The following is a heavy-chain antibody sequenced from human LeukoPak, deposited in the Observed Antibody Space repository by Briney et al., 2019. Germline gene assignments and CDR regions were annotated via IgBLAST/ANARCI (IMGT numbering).Heavy chain of an antibody. D-gene: IGHD3-3*01. CDR3: ARGRGGADFWNGYGSNNWFDP. CDR2: IYTSGST. Sequence: PSETLSLTCTVSGGSISSGHYYWSWIRQPAGKGLEWIGRIYTSGSTNYNPSLKSRVTISVDTSKNQFSLKLNSVTAADTAAYYCARGRGGADFWNGYGSNNWFDPWGQGTLVTVSS. J-gene: IGHJ5*02. CDR1: GGSISSGHYY. V-gene: IGHV4-61*02.